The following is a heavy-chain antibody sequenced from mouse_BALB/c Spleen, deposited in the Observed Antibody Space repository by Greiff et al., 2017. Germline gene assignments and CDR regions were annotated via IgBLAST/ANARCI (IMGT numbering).Heavy chain of an antibody. V-gene: IGHV1-7*01. D-gene: IGHD2-14*01. Sequence: VKLMESGAELAKPGASVKMSCKASGYTFTSYWMHWVKQRPGQGLEWIGYINPSTGYTEYNQKFKDKATLTADKSSSTAYMQLSSLTSEDSAVYYCAGYDDGSFAYWGQGTLVTVSA. CDR1: GYTFTSYW. J-gene: IGHJ3*01. CDR2: INPSTGYT. CDR3: AGYDDGSFAY.